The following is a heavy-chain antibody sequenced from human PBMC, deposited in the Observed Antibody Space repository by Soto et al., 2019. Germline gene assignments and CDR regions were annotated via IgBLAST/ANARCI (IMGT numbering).Heavy chain of an antibody. CDR3: ARGQRCSGGSCYSVWFDL. Sequence: PSETLSLTCAVYGGSFSGYYWSWIRQPPGKGLEWIGEINHSGSTNYNPSLKSRVTISVDTSKNQFSLKLSSVTAADTAVYYCARGQRCSGGSCYSVWFDLWGQGTLVTVSS. V-gene: IGHV4-34*01. J-gene: IGHJ5*02. CDR2: INHSGST. CDR1: GGSFSGYY. D-gene: IGHD2-15*01.